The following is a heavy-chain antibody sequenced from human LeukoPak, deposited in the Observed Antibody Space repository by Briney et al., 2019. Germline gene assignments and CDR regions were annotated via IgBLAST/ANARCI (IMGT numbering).Heavy chain of an antibody. J-gene: IGHJ4*02. D-gene: IGHD4-17*01. CDR1: GGSLSSYY. CDR2: IYTSGST. CDR3: ARDADYGEFDY. Sequence: PSETLSLTCTVSGGSLSSYYWSWIRPPAGKGLGWVGRIYTSGSTNYNPSLKRRVTMSVDTSKNQFYLKLSSVTAADTAVYYCARDADYGEFDYWGQGTLVTVSS. V-gene: IGHV4-4*07.